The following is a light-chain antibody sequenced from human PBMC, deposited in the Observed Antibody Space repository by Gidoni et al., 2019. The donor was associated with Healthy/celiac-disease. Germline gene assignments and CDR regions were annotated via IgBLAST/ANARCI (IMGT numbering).Light chain of an antibody. Sequence: EIVFTHSPGTLSLSPGERATLSCRASQSVSSSYVAWYQQKPGQAPRLLIYGASSRATGIPDRFSGSGSGTDFTLTSSRLEPEDFAVYYCQQYGSSPYSFGQGTKLEIK. CDR1: QSVSSSY. V-gene: IGKV3-20*01. CDR3: QQYGSSPYS. CDR2: GAS. J-gene: IGKJ2*03.